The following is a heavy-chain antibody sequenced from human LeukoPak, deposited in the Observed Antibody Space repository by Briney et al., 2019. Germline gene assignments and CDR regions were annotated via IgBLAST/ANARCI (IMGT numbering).Heavy chain of an antibody. D-gene: IGHD5-12*01. Sequence: QSGGSLRLSCAASGFIFSSYWIHWVRQAPGKGLVWVSRINSDGSTTNYADSVKGRFTISRDNSKNTLYLQMNSLRAEDTAVYYCARVGFGYLEMDVWGKGTTVTISS. V-gene: IGHV3-74*01. CDR1: GFIFSSYW. CDR3: ARVGFGYLEMDV. J-gene: IGHJ6*04. CDR2: INSDGSTT.